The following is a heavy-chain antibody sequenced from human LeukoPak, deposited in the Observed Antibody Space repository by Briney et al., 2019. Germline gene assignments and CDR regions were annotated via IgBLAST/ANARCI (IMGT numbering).Heavy chain of an antibody. V-gene: IGHV4-38-2*02. Sequence: SETLSLTCAVSGFSINIGYSWDWIRQPPGKGLEWIGSIYHSGSTYYNPSLKSRVTISVDTSKNQFSLKLSSVTAADTAVYYCAREDGYSSGWGEYWGQGTLVTVSS. CDR1: GFSINIGYS. CDR2: IYHSGST. CDR3: AREDGYSSGWGEY. D-gene: IGHD6-19*01. J-gene: IGHJ4*02.